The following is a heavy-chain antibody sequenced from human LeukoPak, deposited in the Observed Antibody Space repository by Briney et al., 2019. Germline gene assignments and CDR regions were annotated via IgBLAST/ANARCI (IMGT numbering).Heavy chain of an antibody. Sequence: GGSLRLSCEASGFTFSSYWMSWVRQAPGKGLEWVSAISGSGGSTYYADSVKGRFTISRDNSKNTLYLQMNSLRAEDTAVYYCVRWLSSSTGSYHINYWGQGTLVTVSS. D-gene: IGHD1-26*01. J-gene: IGHJ4*02. V-gene: IGHV3-23*01. CDR3: VRWLSSSTGSYHINY. CDR1: GFTFSSYW. CDR2: ISGSGGST.